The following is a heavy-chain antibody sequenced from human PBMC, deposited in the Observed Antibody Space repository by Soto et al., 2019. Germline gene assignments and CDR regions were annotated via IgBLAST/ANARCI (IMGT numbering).Heavy chain of an antibody. J-gene: IGHJ6*02. D-gene: IGHD2-2*01. CDR2: ISTSTSTI. Sequence: PGGSLRLSCAASGFIFSTYSMNWVRQAPGKGLEWVSYISTSTSTIYYADSVKGRFTISRDNAKNSLYLQMNSLRDEDTAVYFCAREIVVVPAATTDYYGMDVWGQGTTVTVSS. V-gene: IGHV3-48*02. CDR3: AREIVVVPAATTDYYGMDV. CDR1: GFIFSTYS.